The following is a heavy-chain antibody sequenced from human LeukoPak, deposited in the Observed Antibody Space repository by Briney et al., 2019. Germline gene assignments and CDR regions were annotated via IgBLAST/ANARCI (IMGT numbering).Heavy chain of an antibody. Sequence: PGGSLRLSCAASGFTFSNYAMRWVRQAPGKGLEWVSTVSVNGHSTDYADSVKGRFTISRDNSKNTVYLQMNSLRAEDSAVYYCAKDQYTDSSAASDYWGQGILVTVSS. CDR2: VSVNGHST. J-gene: IGHJ4*02. V-gene: IGHV3-23*01. CDR3: AKDQYTDSSAASDY. D-gene: IGHD6-6*01. CDR1: GFTFSNYA.